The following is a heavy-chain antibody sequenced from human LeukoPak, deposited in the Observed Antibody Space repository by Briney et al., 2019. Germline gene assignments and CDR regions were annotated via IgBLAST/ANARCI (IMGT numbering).Heavy chain of an antibody. Sequence: ASVKVSCTASGYTFTSYYMHWVRQAPGQGLEWMGIINPSGGSTSYAQKFQGRVTMTRDMSTSTVYMELSSLRSEDTAVYYCARDPLSYDILTGYYNTHYYMDVWGQGTLVTVSS. CDR3: ARDPLSYDILTGYYNTHYYMDV. V-gene: IGHV1-46*01. CDR2: INPSGGST. D-gene: IGHD3-9*01. J-gene: IGHJ4*02. CDR1: GYTFTSYY.